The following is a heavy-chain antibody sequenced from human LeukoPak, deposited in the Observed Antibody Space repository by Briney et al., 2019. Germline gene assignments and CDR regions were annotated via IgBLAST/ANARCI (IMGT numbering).Heavy chain of an antibody. Sequence: SETLSLTGAVSGGSISSGGYSWSWIRQPPGKGLEWIGYIYHSGSTYYNPSLKSRVTISVDRSKNQFSLKLSSVTAADTAVYYCARERSYYDSSGHYSDAFDIWGQGTMVTVSS. CDR3: ARERSYYDSSGHYSDAFDI. J-gene: IGHJ3*02. D-gene: IGHD3-22*01. V-gene: IGHV4-30-2*01. CDR1: GGSISSGGYS. CDR2: IYHSGST.